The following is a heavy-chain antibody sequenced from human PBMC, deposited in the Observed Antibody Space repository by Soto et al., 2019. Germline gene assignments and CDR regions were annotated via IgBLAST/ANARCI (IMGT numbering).Heavy chain of an antibody. CDR1: GGSISSYY. V-gene: IGHV4-59*01. J-gene: IGHJ4*02. Sequence: SETLSLTCTVSGGSISSYYWSWIRQPPGKGLEWIGYIYYSGSTNYNPSLKSRVTISVDTSKNQFSLKLSSVTAADTAVYYCARGIAAAGTYYFDYWGQGTLVTVSS. CDR3: ARGIAAAGTYYFDY. D-gene: IGHD6-13*01. CDR2: IYYSGST.